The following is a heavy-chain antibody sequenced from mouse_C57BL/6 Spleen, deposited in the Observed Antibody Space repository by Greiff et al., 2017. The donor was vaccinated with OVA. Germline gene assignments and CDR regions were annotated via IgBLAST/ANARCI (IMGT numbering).Heavy chain of an antibody. J-gene: IGHJ4*01. D-gene: IGHD2-1*01. V-gene: IGHV1-9*01. Sequence: VQLQQSGAELMKPGASVKLSCKATGYTFTGYWIEWVKQRPGHGLEWIGEILTGSGSTNYNEKFKGKATFTADTSSNTAYMQLSSLTTEDSAIYYCARSGGNYSHYYAMDYWGQGTSVTVSS. CDR1: GYTFTGYW. CDR3: ARSGGNYSHYYAMDY. CDR2: ILTGSGST.